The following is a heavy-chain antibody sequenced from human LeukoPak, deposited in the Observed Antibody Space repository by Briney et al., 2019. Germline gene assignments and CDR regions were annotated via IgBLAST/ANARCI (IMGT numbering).Heavy chain of an antibody. J-gene: IGHJ4*02. CDR3: AKDRGGFISYFGY. CDR1: GFTFDDYA. Sequence: PGRSLRLSCAASGFTFDDYAMHWVRQAPGKGLEWVSGISWNSGSIGYADSVKGRFTISRDNAKNSLYLQMNSLRAEDTALYYCAKDRGGFISYFGYWGQGTLVTVSS. V-gene: IGHV3-9*01. D-gene: IGHD3-10*01. CDR2: ISWNSGSI.